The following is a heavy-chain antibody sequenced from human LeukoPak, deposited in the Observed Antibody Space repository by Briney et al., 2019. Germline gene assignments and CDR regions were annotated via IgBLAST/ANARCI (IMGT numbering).Heavy chain of an antibody. CDR1: GYTLTDYY. Sequence: ASVKVSCKASGYTLTDYYIHWVRQAPGQGPEWMGWMNPNSGDTNSAQSFQGRVTMTRETSISTVYMELSSLRSEDTAVYYCARPPAGDDAFDIWGQGTMVTVSS. J-gene: IGHJ3*02. D-gene: IGHD4-17*01. V-gene: IGHV1-2*02. CDR2: MNPNSGDT. CDR3: ARPPAGDDAFDI.